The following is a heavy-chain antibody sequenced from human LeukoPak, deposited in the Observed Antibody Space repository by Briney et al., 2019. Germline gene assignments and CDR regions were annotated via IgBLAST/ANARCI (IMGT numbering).Heavy chain of an antibody. CDR2: IKQDGSEK. Sequence: HPGGSLRLSCAASGLTFSSYWMSWVRQAPGKGLEWVANIKQDGSEKYYVDSVKGRFTISRDNAKNSLYLQMNSLRAEDTAVYYCASAPASSGYYYAFDIWGQGTMVTVSS. V-gene: IGHV3-7*01. CDR3: ASAPASSGYYYAFDI. D-gene: IGHD3-22*01. J-gene: IGHJ3*02. CDR1: GLTFSSYW.